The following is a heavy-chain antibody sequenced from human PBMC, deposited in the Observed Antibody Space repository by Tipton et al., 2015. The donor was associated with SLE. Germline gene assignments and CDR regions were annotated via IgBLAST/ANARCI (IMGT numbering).Heavy chain of an antibody. CDR1: GGSFSGYY. CDR3: AREGLDAFDI. V-gene: IGHV4-34*01. Sequence: TLSLTCAVYGGSFSGYYWSWIRQPPGKGLEWIGEINHSGSTNYNPSLESRVTISVDTSKNQFSLKLSSVTAADTAVYYCAREGLDAFDIWGQGTMVTVSS. CDR2: INHSGST. J-gene: IGHJ3*02. D-gene: IGHD5/OR15-5a*01.